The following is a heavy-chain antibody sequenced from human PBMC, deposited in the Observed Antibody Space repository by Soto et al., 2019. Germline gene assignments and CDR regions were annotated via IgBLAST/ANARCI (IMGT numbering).Heavy chain of an antibody. J-gene: IGHJ6*02. D-gene: IGHD3-10*01. CDR2: IKSKTDGGTT. CDR1: GFTFSNAW. V-gene: IGHV3-15*07. CDR3: TTPSRVLLWFGDPLVAGMDV. Sequence: GGSLRLSCAASGFTFSNAWMNWVRQAPGKGLEWVGRIKSKTDGGTTDYAAPVKGRFTISRDDSKNTLYLQMNSLKTEDTAVYYCTTPSRVLLWFGDPLVAGMDVWGQGTTVTVSS.